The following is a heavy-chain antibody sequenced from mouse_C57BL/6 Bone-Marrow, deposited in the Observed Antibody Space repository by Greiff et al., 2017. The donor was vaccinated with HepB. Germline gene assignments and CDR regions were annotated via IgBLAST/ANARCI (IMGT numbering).Heavy chain of an antibody. CDR3: ARDSLYAMDY. J-gene: IGHJ4*01. CDR2: IYPRSGNT. V-gene: IGHV1-81*01. Sequence: QVQLKQSGAELARPGASVKLSCKASGYTFTSYGISWVKQRTGQGLEWIGEIYPRSGNTYYNEKFKGKATLTADKSSSTAYMELRSLTSEDSAVYFCARDSLYAMDYWGQGTSVTVSS. CDR1: GYTFTSYG. D-gene: IGHD3-2*01.